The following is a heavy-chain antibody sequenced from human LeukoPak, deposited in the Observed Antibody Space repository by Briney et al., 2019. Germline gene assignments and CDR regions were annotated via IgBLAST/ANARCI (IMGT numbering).Heavy chain of an antibody. D-gene: IGHD5-24*01. CDR1: GFTFSSYV. CDR2: LTGSGTTT. Sequence: GGSLRLSCAASGFTFSSYVMSWVRQAPGKGLEWVSALTGSGTTTYYGDSVKGRFTISRDNSKNTLYLQMHSLTVEDTAIYYCVNRDGVWLQSSGVDVWGQGTAVTVSS. J-gene: IGHJ6*02. CDR3: VNRDGVWLQSSGVDV. V-gene: IGHV3-23*01.